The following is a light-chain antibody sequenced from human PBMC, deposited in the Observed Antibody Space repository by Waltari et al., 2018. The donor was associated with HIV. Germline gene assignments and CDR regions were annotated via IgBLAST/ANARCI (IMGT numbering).Light chain of an antibody. CDR2: RDS. CDR3: QVWDSSGGV. V-gene: IGLV3-9*01. CDR1: NIGSKN. Sequence: SYELTQPLSVSVALGQTARITCGGNNIGSKNVHGYQQKPGQAPVLVIYRDSNRPSGIPERFSGSNSGNTATLTISRAQAGDEADYYCQVWDSSGGVFGGGTKLTVL. J-gene: IGLJ3*02.